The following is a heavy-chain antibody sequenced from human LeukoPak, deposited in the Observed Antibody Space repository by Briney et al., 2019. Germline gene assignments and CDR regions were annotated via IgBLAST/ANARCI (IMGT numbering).Heavy chain of an antibody. Sequence: ASVKVSCKASGYTFTSYDINWVRQATGQGLEWMGWMNPNSGNTGYAQKFQGRVTITRNTSISTAYMELSRLRSDDTAVYYCARELTTAMVDYWGQGTLVTVSS. CDR1: GYTFTSYD. V-gene: IGHV1-8*03. CDR2: MNPNSGNT. CDR3: ARELTTAMVDY. J-gene: IGHJ4*02. D-gene: IGHD5-18*01.